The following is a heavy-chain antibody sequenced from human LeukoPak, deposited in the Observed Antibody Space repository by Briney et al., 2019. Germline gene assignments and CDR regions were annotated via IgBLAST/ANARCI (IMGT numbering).Heavy chain of an antibody. CDR2: IYHSGST. J-gene: IGHJ5*02. CDR3: ARGRRVGIFGVVMPTPKNWFDP. Sequence: PSETLSLTCAVSGGSISSSNWWSWVRQPPGKGLEWIGEIYHSGSTNYNPSLKSRVTISVDTSKNQFSLKLSSVTAADTAVYYCARGRRVGIFGVVMPTPKNWFDPWGQGTLVTVSS. CDR1: GGSISSSNW. D-gene: IGHD3-3*01. V-gene: IGHV4-4*02.